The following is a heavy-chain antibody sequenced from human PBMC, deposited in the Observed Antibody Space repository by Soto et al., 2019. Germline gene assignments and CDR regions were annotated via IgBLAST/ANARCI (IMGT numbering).Heavy chain of an antibody. CDR2: IYYSGSS. D-gene: IGHD4-17*01. CDR3: NRLWVYGAKWDY. CDR1: GCSIINNDYY. V-gene: IGHV4-30-4*01. J-gene: IGHJ4*02. Sequence: QLKESGPGLLNPSQTLSLTCTISGCSIINNDYYWSWIRQPPVKGLVWIGYIYYSGSSFYNASLKSRVTLSIATSKSHLSQKLSSVSAADTPGYGCNRLWVYGAKWDYWGQGTLVTVS.